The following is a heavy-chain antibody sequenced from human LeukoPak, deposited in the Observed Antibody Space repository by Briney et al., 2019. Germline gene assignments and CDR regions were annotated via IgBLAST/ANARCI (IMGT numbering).Heavy chain of an antibody. CDR1: GFTFDDYA. Sequence: PGGSLRLSCAVSGFTFDDYAMHWVRQAPGKGLEWVSGINWSSDSIGYADSVKGRFTTYRDNAKNSLYLQMNSLRAEDTAFYYCSINGGGDSGDGNFDYCGQGNLVTVSS. D-gene: IGHD3-16*01. CDR3: SINGGGDSGDGNFDY. J-gene: IGHJ4*02. CDR2: INWSSDSI. V-gene: IGHV3-9*01.